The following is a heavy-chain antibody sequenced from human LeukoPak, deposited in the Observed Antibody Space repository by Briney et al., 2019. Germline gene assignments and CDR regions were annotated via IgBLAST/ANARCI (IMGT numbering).Heavy chain of an antibody. CDR3: ARGAAAGTIGNWFDP. J-gene: IGHJ5*02. CDR2: IIPIFGTA. Sequence: GASVKVSCKASGGTFSSYAISWVRQAPGQGLEWMGGIIPIFGTANYAQKFQGRVTITADESTSTAYMELSSLRSEDTAVYYCARGAAAGTIGNWFDPWAREPWSPSPQ. D-gene: IGHD6-13*01. CDR1: GGTFSSYA. V-gene: IGHV1-69*13.